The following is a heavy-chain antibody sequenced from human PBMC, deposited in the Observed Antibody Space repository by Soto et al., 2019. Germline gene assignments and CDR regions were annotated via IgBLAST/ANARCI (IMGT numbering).Heavy chain of an antibody. Sequence: ASVKVSCKASGYTFTSYAMHWVRQAPGQRLERMGWINAGNGNTKYSQKFQGRVTITRDTSASTAYMELSSLRSEDTAVYYCARSLYDILTGSVHNWFGPWGQGTLVTVSS. J-gene: IGHJ5*02. D-gene: IGHD3-9*01. V-gene: IGHV1-3*01. CDR2: INAGNGNT. CDR1: GYTFTSYA. CDR3: ARSLYDILTGSVHNWFGP.